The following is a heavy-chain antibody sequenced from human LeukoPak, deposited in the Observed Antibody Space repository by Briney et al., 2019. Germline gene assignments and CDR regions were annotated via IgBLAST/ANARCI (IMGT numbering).Heavy chain of an antibody. CDR3: ARGTLRYFDF. Sequence: ASVKVSREASGYTLTSYYMHWVRQAPGQGPEWMGVINPSGGRTTSYAQKIQGRVTMTRDTSMSTVNMELSSLRSEDTAVYYCARGTLRYFDFWGQETLVTVSS. V-gene: IGHV1-46*01. CDR2: INPSGGRT. D-gene: IGHD3-9*01. J-gene: IGHJ4*02. CDR1: GYTLTSYY.